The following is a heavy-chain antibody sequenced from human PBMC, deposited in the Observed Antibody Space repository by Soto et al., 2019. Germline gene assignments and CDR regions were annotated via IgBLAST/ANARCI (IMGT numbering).Heavy chain of an antibody. CDR3: ASDDTYYYGSGSPGPSDY. D-gene: IGHD3-10*01. V-gene: IGHV4-4*07. CDR2: IYTSGST. Sequence: SETLSLTCTVSGGSISSYYWSWIRQPAGKGLEWIGRIYTSGSTNYNPSLKSRVTMSVDTSKNQFSLKLSSVTAADTAVYYCASDDTYYYGSGSPGPSDYWGQGTLVTVYS. J-gene: IGHJ4*02. CDR1: GGSISSYY.